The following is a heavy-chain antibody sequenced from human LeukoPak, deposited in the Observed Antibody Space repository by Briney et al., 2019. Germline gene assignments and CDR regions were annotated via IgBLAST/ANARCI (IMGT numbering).Heavy chain of an antibody. CDR1: GGSISSYY. V-gene: IGHV4-4*07. CDR2: IYTSGRT. Sequence: SETLSLTCTVSGGSISSYYWSWIRQPAGKGMEWIGRIYTSGRTNYKPSLKSRVTMSIDTSKDQFSLNVTSVTAADTAMYFCARERGTIVDSSGPTWFDAWGQGILVIVSS. CDR3: ARERGTIVDSSGPTWFDA. D-gene: IGHD1-14*01. J-gene: IGHJ5*02.